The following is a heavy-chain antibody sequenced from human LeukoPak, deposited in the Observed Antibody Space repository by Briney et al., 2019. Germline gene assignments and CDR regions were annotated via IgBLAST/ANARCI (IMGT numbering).Heavy chain of an antibody. CDR3: AKGVAVASPYYFDY. CDR1: GFTFSSYA. J-gene: IGHJ4*02. D-gene: IGHD6-19*01. V-gene: IGHV3-23*01. Sequence: GGSLRLSCAASGFTFSSYAMSWVRQAPGKGLEWVSPISGSGSSTYYADSVKGRFTISRDNSKNTLYLQMNSLRAEDTAVYYCAKGVAVASPYYFDYWGQGTLATVSS. CDR2: ISGSGSST.